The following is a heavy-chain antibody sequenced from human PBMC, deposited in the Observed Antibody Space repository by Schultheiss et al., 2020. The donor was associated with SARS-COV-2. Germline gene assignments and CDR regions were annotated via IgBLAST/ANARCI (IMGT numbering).Heavy chain of an antibody. CDR2: INHSGST. Sequence: SETLSLTCTVSGGSISSSSYYWGWIRQPPGKGLEWIGEINHSGSTNYNPSLKSRVTISVDTSKNQFSLKLSSVTAADTAVYYCARGGDYYYYGMDVWGQGTTVTVSS. V-gene: IGHV4-39*07. J-gene: IGHJ6*02. CDR3: ARGGDYYYYGMDV. CDR1: GGSISSSSYY.